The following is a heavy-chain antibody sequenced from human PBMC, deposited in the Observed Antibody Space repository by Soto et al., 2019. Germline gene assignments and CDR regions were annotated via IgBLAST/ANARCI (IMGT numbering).Heavy chain of an antibody. V-gene: IGHV1-46*01. Sequence: AFVKVSCKASGYTFTSYYMHWVRQAPGQGLEWMGIINPSGGSTSYAQKFQGRVTMTRDTSTSTVYMELSSLRSEDTAVYYCAREYIVGATTGIYGMDVWGQGTTVTVSS. J-gene: IGHJ6*02. CDR3: AREYIVGATTGIYGMDV. CDR2: INPSGGST. CDR1: GYTFTSYY. D-gene: IGHD1-26*01.